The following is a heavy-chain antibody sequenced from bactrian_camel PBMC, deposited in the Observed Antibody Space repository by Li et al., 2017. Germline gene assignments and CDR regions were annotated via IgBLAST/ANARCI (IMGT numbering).Heavy chain of an antibody. V-gene: IGHV3S40*01. Sequence: DVQLVESGGGSAQAGGSLRLSCAASGYTYRRYCMGWFRQAPGKERERVASIYTGGGASYYADSVKGRFTISQNNTQRTVYLQMNNLKPEDTAMYYCAAAVGLPDLLRGGYLSARSYDHWGHGTQVTVS. CDR2: IYTGGGAS. J-gene: IGHJ4*01. CDR3: AAAVGLPDLLRGGYLSARSYDH. CDR1: GYTYRRYC. D-gene: IGHD3*01.